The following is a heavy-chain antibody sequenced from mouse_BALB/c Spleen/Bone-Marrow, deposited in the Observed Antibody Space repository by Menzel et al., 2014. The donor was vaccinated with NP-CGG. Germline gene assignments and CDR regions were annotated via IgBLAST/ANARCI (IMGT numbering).Heavy chain of an antibody. D-gene: IGHD2-2*01. CDR3: ARSGYGYDWFAY. J-gene: IGHJ3*01. V-gene: IGHV1-67*01. Sequence: VKLQESGPELVRPGVSVKISCKGSGYTFTDYAMHWVKQSHAKSLEWIGVISTYSGNTNYNQKFKGKATMTVDKSSSPAYMELARLTSEDSAIYYCARSGYGYDWFAYWGQGTLVTVSA. CDR1: GYTFTDYA. CDR2: ISTYSGNT.